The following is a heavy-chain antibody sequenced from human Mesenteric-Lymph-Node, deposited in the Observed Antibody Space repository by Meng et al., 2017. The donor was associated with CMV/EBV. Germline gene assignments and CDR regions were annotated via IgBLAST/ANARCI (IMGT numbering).Heavy chain of an antibody. CDR2: ISGSGDST. J-gene: IGHJ6*02. CDR3: ARRRVGHYYGMDV. CDR1: GFIFSSYA. D-gene: IGHD3-10*01. Sequence: GESLKISCAASGFIFSSYAMSWVRQAPGKGLEWVSVISGSGDSTYYADSVKGRFTISRDNAKNTLYLQMNSLRAEDTAVYYCARRRVGHYYGMDVWGQGTTVTVSS. V-gene: IGHV3-23*01.